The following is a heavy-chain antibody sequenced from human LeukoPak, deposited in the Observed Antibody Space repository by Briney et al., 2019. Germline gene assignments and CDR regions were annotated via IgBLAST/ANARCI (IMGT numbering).Heavy chain of an antibody. CDR1: GYTLTELS. J-gene: IGHJ4*02. D-gene: IGHD3-10*01. CDR3: ATAPYYYGSGSYFSW. V-gene: IGHV1-24*01. CDR2: FDPEDGET. Sequence: GASVKVSCKVSGYTLTELSMHWVRQAPGKGLEWMGGFDPEDGETIYAQKFQGRVTMTEDTSTDTAYMELSSLRSEDTAVYYCATAPYYYGSGSYFSWWGQGTPVTVSS.